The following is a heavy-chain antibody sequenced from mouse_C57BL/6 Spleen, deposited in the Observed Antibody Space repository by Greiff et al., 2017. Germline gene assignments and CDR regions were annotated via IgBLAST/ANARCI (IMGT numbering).Heavy chain of an antibody. CDR3: ARGSSAWCAY. D-gene: IGHD3-2*02. CDR2: IHPNSGST. V-gene: IGHV1-64*01. Sequence: QVNVKQPGAELVKPGASVKLSCKASGYTFTSYWMHWVKQRPGQGLEWIGMIHPNSGSTNYNEKFKSKATLTVDKSSSTAYMQLISLTSDDSAVYYCARGSSAWCAYWGQMTLVTVSA. CDR1: GYTFTSYW. J-gene: IGHJ3*01.